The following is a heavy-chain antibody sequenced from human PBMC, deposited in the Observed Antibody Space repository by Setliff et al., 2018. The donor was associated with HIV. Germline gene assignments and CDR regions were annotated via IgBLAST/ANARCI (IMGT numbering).Heavy chain of an antibody. CDR1: GGSISSSSYY. CDR3: ARDGPLEGSYRYYYYYMDV. CDR2: IYYSGST. J-gene: IGHJ6*03. Sequence: SETLSLTCTVSGGSISSSSYYWGWIRQPPGKGLEWIGTIYYSGSTYYHPSLKSRVTISVDTSKNQFSLKLSSVTAADTAVYYCARDGPLEGSYRYYYYYMDVWGKGTTVTVSS. D-gene: IGHD3-10*01. V-gene: IGHV4-39*07.